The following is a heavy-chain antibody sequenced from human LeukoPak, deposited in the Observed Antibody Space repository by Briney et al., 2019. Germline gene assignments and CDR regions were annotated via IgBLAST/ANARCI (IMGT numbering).Heavy chain of an antibody. V-gene: IGHV3-23*01. CDR2: ISGSGGST. D-gene: IGHD6-6*01. CDR1: GFTFSSYA. J-gene: IGHJ4*02. Sequence: GGSLRLSCAASGFTFSSYAMSWVRQAPGKGLEWVSAISGSGGSTYYVDSVKGRFTISRDNSKNTLYLQMNSLRAEDTAVYYCAKVGSQLVPSFIDYWGQGTLVTVSS. CDR3: AKVGSQLVPSFIDY.